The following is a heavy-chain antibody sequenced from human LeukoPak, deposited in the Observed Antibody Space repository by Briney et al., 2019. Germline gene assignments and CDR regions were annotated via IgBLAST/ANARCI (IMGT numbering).Heavy chain of an antibody. CDR2: INNSGGRT. CDR3: TRVGYIDEGIDY. CDR1: GFTFSKYD. V-gene: IGHV3-23*01. J-gene: IGHJ4*02. D-gene: IGHD5-24*01. Sequence: GGSLRLSCAASGFTFSKYDMSWVRQGPGKGPEWVSGINNSGGRTYYADSVKGRFTISRDNSKNSLYLQMNSLRAEDTAIYYCTRVGYIDEGIDYWGQGTLVTVSS.